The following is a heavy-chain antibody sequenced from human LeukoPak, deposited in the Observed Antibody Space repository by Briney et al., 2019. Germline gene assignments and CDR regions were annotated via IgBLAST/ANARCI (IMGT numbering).Heavy chain of an antibody. CDR2: INPNSGGT. D-gene: IGHD3-22*01. CDR3: ARADYYDSSGYANWFDP. CDR1: AYTFTDYY. Sequence: ASVKVSCKASAYTFTDYYIHWVRQAPGQGLEWMGWINPNSGGTNYAQKFQGRVTMTRDTSISTAYMELSRLRSDDTAVYYCARADYYDSSGYANWFDPWGQGTLVTVSS. J-gene: IGHJ5*02. V-gene: IGHV1-2*02.